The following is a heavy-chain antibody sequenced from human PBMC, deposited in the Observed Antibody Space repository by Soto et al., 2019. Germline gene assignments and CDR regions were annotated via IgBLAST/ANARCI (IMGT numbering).Heavy chain of an antibody. V-gene: IGHV3-23*01. Sequence: GGSLRLSCAASGFTFSSYAMSWVRQAPGKGLEWVSAISGSGGSTYYADSVKGRFTISRDNSKNTLYLQMNSLRAEDTAVYYCAKEDCSSTSCYLRVPWVLDYWGQGTLVTVSS. J-gene: IGHJ4*02. CDR2: ISGSGGST. D-gene: IGHD2-2*01. CDR1: GFTFSSYA. CDR3: AKEDCSSTSCYLRVPWVLDY.